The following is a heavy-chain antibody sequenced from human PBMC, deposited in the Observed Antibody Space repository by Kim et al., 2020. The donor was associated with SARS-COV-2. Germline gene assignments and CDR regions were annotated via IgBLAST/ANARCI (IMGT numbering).Heavy chain of an antibody. J-gene: IGHJ6*02. D-gene: IGHD3-3*02. CDR3: ARDNIFYIYGQLRGYYYYFGMDV. V-gene: IGHV3-7*01. Sequence: GGSLRLSCAASGFTFSTYWMSWVRQAPGKGLEWVANITQDGSEKYYVDSVKGRFTISRDNAKNSLYLQMNSLRAEDTAVYYCARDNIFYIYGQLRGYYYYFGMDVWGQETTVTVPS. CDR1: GFTFSTYW. CDR2: ITQDGSEK.